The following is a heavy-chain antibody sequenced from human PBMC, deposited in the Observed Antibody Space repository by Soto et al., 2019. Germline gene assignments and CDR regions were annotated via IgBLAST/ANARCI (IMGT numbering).Heavy chain of an antibody. CDR1: GGSVSSGSYY. J-gene: IGHJ5*02. CDR3: ARDVLRYYYDSSGPRGWFDP. Sequence: TSEPLSLTCTVSGGSVSSGSYYWSWIRQPPGKGLEWIGYIYYSGSTNYNPSLKSRVTISVDTSKNQFSLKLSSVTAADTAVYYCARDVLRYYYDSSGPRGWFDPWGQGTLVTVSS. D-gene: IGHD3-22*01. CDR2: IYYSGST. V-gene: IGHV4-61*01.